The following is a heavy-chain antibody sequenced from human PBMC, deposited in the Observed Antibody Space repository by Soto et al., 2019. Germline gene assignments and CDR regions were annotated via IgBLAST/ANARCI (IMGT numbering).Heavy chain of an antibody. V-gene: IGHV3-21*01. CDR3: ARDWGYSSSWPTHGMDV. J-gene: IGHJ6*02. Sequence: EVQLVESGGGLVKPGGSLRLSCAASGFTFSSYSMNWVRQAPGKGLEWVSSISSSSSYIYYADSVKGRFTISRDNAKNSLYLQMTSLRAEDTAVYYCARDWGYSSSWPTHGMDVWGQGTTVTVSS. CDR2: ISSSSSYI. CDR1: GFTFSSYS. D-gene: IGHD6-13*01.